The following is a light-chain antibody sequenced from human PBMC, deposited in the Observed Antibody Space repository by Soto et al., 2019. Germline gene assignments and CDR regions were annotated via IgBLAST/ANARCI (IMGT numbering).Light chain of an antibody. Sequence: EIVLTQSPGTLSLSHGERATLSCRASQSVNSNYLAWYQQKLGQAPSLLIYGASSRATGIPDRFSGSGSGTDFTLTINSLEPEDFAVYYCQQYGSSPWTFGQGCKVDIK. J-gene: IGKJ1*01. CDR2: GAS. CDR1: QSVNSNY. CDR3: QQYGSSPWT. V-gene: IGKV3-20*01.